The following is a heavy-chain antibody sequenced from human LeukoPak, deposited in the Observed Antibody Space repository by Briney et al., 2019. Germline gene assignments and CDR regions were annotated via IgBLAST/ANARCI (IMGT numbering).Heavy chain of an antibody. Sequence: GGSLRLSCAASGFTFSTYAMSWVRQAPGKGLEWVSTIGGGGGGTYYADSVKGRFTISRDTSKNTLFLQMNSLRAEDTAVYYCARNDFGSGWSGDYWGQGTLVTVFS. V-gene: IGHV3-23*01. J-gene: IGHJ4*02. CDR1: GFTFSTYA. CDR3: ARNDFGSGWSGDY. D-gene: IGHD6-19*01. CDR2: IGGGGGGT.